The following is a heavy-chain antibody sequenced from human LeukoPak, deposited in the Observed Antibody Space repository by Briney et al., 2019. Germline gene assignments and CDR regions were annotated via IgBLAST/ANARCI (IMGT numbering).Heavy chain of an antibody. V-gene: IGHV4-31*03. D-gene: IGHD6-19*01. CDR2: IYYSGST. J-gene: IGHJ4*02. Sequence: SQTLSLTCTVSGGSISSGGYYWSWIRQHPGKGLEWIGYIYYSGSTYYNPSLKSRVTISVDTSNNQFSLKLTSVTAADTAVYYCARSGYSSAWSFDYWGQGTLVTVSS. CDR3: ARSGYSSAWSFDY. CDR1: GGSISSGGYY.